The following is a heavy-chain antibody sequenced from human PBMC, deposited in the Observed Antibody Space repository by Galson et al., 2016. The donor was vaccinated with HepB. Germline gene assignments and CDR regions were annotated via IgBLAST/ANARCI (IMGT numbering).Heavy chain of an antibody. D-gene: IGHD4-11*01. CDR1: GDSIITNRW. Sequence: ETLSLTCSVSGDSIITNRWWNWVRQPPGKGLEWIGEIFHTGDTKYNPSLKSRVVMSLDKSKNQFSVKLSSVTAADSARYYCARGTRPYSNYPPTLDFWGQGTLVTVSS. CDR3: ARGTRPYSNYPPTLDF. CDR2: IFHTGDT. J-gene: IGHJ4*02. V-gene: IGHV4-4*02.